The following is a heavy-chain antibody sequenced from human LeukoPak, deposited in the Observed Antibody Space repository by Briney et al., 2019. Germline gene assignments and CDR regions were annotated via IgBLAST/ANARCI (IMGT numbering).Heavy chain of an antibody. CDR2: INPNSGGT. CDR3: ARVASRIDGFDI. V-gene: IGHV1-2*02. D-gene: IGHD2-15*01. J-gene: IGHJ3*02. CDR1: GYTFTGYY. Sequence: ASVKVSCKASGYTFTGYYMHWVRQAPGQGLEWMGWINPNSGGTNYAQKFQGRVTMTRDTSISTAYMELSRLRSDDTAVYYCARVASRIDGFDIWGQGTMVTVSS.